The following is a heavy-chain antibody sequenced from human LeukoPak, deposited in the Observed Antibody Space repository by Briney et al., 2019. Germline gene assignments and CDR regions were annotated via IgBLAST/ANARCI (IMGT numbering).Heavy chain of an antibody. D-gene: IGHD3-3*01. CDR3: ARWIFGVVSPIGYMDV. Sequence: PSETLSLTCAVYGGSFSGYYWSWIRQPPGKGLAWIGEINHSGSTNYNPSLKSRVTISVDTSKNQFSLKLSSVTAADTAVYYCARWIFGVVSPIGYMDVWGKGTTVTVSS. CDR1: GGSFSGYY. J-gene: IGHJ6*03. CDR2: INHSGST. V-gene: IGHV4-34*01.